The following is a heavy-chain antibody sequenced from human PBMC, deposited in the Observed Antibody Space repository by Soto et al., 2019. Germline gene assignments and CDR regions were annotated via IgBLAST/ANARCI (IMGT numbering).Heavy chain of an antibody. CDR2: IYYSGST. Sequence: SETLSLTCTVSGGSISSSSYYWGWIRQPPGKGLEWIGSIYYSGSTYYNPSLKSRVTISVDTSKNQFSLKLSSVTAADTAVYYCARLRVLRFLERSAYYFDYWGQGTLVTVSS. D-gene: IGHD3-3*01. J-gene: IGHJ4*02. CDR3: ARLRVLRFLERSAYYFDY. V-gene: IGHV4-39*01. CDR1: GGSISSSSYY.